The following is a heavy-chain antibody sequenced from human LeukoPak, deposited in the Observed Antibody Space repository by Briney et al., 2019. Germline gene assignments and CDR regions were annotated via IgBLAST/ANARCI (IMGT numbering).Heavy chain of an antibody. CDR2: MNPNSGNT. CDR3: ARRAVAYKYSYYMDV. CDR1: GYTFTSYD. D-gene: IGHD6-19*01. V-gene: IGHV1-8*03. Sequence: ASVKVSCKASGYTFTSYDINWVRQATGQGLEGMGWMNPNSGNTIYAQKFQGRVTITRNTSISTAYMELSSLRSEDTAVYYCARRAVAYKYSYYMDVWGKGTAVTVSS. J-gene: IGHJ6*03.